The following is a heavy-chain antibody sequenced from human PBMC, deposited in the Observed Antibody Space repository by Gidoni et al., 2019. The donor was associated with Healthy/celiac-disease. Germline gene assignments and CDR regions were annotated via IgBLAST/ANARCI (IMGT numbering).Heavy chain of an antibody. J-gene: IGHJ5*02. Sequence: QVQLQESGPGMVKPSQTLSLTCTVSGGSISSGDYYWSWIRQPPGKVLEWIGYIYDSGSTYYNPSLKSRVTISVDTSKNQFSLKLSSVTAADTAVYYCARDGGAVGFVVDRGWFDPWGQGTLVTVSS. CDR1: GGSISSGDYY. CDR2: IYDSGST. D-gene: IGHD2-21*01. CDR3: ARDGGAVGFVVDRGWFDP. V-gene: IGHV4-30-4*01.